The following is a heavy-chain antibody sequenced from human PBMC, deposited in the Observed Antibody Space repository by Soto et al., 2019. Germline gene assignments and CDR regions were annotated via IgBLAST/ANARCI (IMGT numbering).Heavy chain of an antibody. D-gene: IGHD3-10*01. J-gene: IGHJ5*02. V-gene: IGHV3-53*01. Sequence: GGSLRLSCAASGFTVSSNYMSWVRQAPGKGLEWVSVIYSGGSTYYADSVEGRFTISRDNSKNTLYLQMNSLRAEDTAVYYCARTLGLLWFGESPNHTWFDPWGQGTLVTVSS. CDR2: IYSGGST. CDR3: ARTLGLLWFGESPNHTWFDP. CDR1: GFTVSSNY.